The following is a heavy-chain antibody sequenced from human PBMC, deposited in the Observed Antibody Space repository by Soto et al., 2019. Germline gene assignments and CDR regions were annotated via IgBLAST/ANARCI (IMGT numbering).Heavy chain of an antibody. Sequence: GSLRLSCAASGFTFSSYWMHWVRQAPGKGLVWVSRINPDGSATNYADSVKGRVTISRDNAKNTLYLQMNSLRAEDTAVFYCGRGGSDSPMSPGYWGQGTLVTVSS. V-gene: IGHV3-74*01. D-gene: IGHD5-18*01. CDR3: GRGGSDSPMSPGY. CDR1: GFTFSSYW. J-gene: IGHJ4*02. CDR2: INPDGSAT.